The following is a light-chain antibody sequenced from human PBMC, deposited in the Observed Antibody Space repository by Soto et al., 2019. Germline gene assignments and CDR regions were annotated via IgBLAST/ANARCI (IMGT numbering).Light chain of an antibody. CDR1: QDINSY. Sequence: DVQMTQSPSSLSASVGDRVTITCRASQDINSYLAWYQQKPGNAPKSLIYAASSLQTGVPSRFSGSESGTDFTLTISNLQPEDSATYYCQQYNIYPLTFGGWTKVEIK. CDR2: AAS. V-gene: IGKV1D-16*01. J-gene: IGKJ4*01. CDR3: QQYNIYPLT.